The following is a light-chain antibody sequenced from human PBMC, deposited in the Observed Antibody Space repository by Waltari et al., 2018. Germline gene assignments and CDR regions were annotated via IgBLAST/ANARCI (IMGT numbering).Light chain of an antibody. J-gene: IGKJ3*01. V-gene: IGKV1-33*01. CDR2: DAS. Sequence: QLTQSPSYMSASVGDRVTITCQASQPITNYLNWYQQKPGKAPKLLIYDASKMETGVPARFSGSQSGTEFSLTIGSLQPEDAATYYCQRYNNLPVFAFGHGTKVNVK. CDR1: QPITNY. CDR3: QRYNNLPVFA.